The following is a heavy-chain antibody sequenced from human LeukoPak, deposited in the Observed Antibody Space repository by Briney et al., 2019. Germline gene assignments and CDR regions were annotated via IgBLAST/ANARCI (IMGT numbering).Heavy chain of an antibody. J-gene: IGHJ4*02. CDR1: GFTFSSYW. CDR2: IYSGGST. D-gene: IGHD6-13*01. CDR3: ARESRAAAGSFDY. V-gene: IGHV3-53*01. Sequence: PGGSLRLSCAASGFTFSSYWMHWVRQAPGKGLEWVSVIYSGGSTYYADSVKGRFTISRDNSKNTLYLQMNSLRAEDTAVYYCARESRAAAGSFDYWGQGTLVTVSS.